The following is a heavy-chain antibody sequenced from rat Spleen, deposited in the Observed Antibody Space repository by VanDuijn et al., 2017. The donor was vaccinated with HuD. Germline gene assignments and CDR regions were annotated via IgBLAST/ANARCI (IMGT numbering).Heavy chain of an antibody. Sequence: QVQLKESGPGLVQPSQTLSLTCTVSGFSLTGNNVHWVRQPPGKGLEWIGRMRYDGDTYYNSALKSRLSISRDTSKNQVFLKMNSLQTDDTAIYYCTRTSWVRRVLFDYWGQGVMVTVSS. J-gene: IGHJ2*01. CDR1: GFSLTGNN. CDR3: TRTSWVRRVLFDY. CDR2: MRYDGDT. V-gene: IGHV2S30*01. D-gene: IGHD1-11*01.